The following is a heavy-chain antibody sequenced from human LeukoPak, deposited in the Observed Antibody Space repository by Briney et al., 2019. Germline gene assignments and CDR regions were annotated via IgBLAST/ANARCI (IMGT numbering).Heavy chain of an antibody. CDR1: GFTFSSYA. Sequence: PGGSLRLSCAASGFTFSSYAMHWVRQAPGKGLEWVSGISWNSGSIVYADSVKGRFTISRDNAKNSLYLQMNSLRAEDTALYYCAKATPEFIAVAGLGGMDVWGQGTTVTVSS. V-gene: IGHV3-9*01. D-gene: IGHD6-19*01. CDR3: AKATPEFIAVAGLGGMDV. CDR2: ISWNSGSI. J-gene: IGHJ6*02.